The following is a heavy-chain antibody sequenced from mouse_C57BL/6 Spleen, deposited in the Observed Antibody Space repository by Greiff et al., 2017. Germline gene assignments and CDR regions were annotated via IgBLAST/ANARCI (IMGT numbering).Heavy chain of an antibody. CDR3: ARVYSNSWYFEV. CDR1: GYTFTDYY. CDR2: IYPGSGNT. J-gene: IGHJ1*03. Sequence: VQLQQSGAELVRPGASVKLSCKASGYTFTDYYINWVKQRPGQGLEWIARIYPGSGNTYYNEKFKGKATLTAEKSSSTAYMQLSSLTSEDSAVYFCARVYSNSWYFEVWGTGTTVTVSS. D-gene: IGHD2-5*01. V-gene: IGHV1-76*01.